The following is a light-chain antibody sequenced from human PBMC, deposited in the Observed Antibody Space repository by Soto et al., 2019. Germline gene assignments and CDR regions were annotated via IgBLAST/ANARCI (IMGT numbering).Light chain of an antibody. Sequence: DILMTQSQSSLSASVGDRVTITCRASHRISSHVNWDHQRPGKAPTLLVFGASVLQSGVPSRFSGTGSGTEVTLTSSSLQPEDLGTYYFQQTYSTPYTFGQGTTVVIK. CDR1: HRISSH. CDR2: GAS. V-gene: IGKV1-39*01. J-gene: IGKJ2*01. CDR3: QQTYSTPYT.